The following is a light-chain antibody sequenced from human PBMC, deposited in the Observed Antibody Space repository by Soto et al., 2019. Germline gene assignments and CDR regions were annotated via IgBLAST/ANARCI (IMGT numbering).Light chain of an antibody. J-gene: IGKJ1*01. CDR3: QQRSNWPRT. V-gene: IGKV3-11*01. CDR1: QSVSSY. Sequence: EIVLTQSPATLSLSPGERATLSCRASQSVSSYLAWYQQKPGQAPRLLIYDASNGATGIPARFTGSGSGTDFTLTISSLEPEDFALYYCQQRSNWPRTFGQGTKVEIK. CDR2: DAS.